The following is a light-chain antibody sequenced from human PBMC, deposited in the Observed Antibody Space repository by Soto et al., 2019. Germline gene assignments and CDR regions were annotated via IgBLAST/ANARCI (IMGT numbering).Light chain of an antibody. CDR3: QQRTYSIT. V-gene: IGKV3-11*01. Sequence: EIVLQQFYGTLALSSGESATLSCRASQSLSYYLAWYQQKPGQAPRLLIYDASHRATGIPVRFSGSGSGTDFTLTISSLEPEDFAVYYCQQRTYSITFGQGTRLEIK. CDR1: QSLSYY. J-gene: IGKJ5*01. CDR2: DAS.